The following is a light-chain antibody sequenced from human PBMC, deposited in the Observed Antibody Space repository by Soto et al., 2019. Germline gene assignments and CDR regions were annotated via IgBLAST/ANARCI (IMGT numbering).Light chain of an antibody. CDR1: SSDVGGYNY. J-gene: IGLJ3*02. Sequence: QSVLTQPASVSGSPGQSITISCTGTSSDVGGYNYVSWYHQHPGKAPKLMIYEVSNRPSGVSNHFSGSKSGNTASLTISGLQAEDEADYYCSSYTSSSTWVFGGGTKLTVL. CDR2: EVS. V-gene: IGLV2-14*01. CDR3: SSYTSSSTWV.